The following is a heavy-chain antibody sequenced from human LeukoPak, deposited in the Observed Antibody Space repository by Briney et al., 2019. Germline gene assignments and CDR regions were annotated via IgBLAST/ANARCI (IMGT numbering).Heavy chain of an antibody. D-gene: IGHD6-19*01. Sequence: GGSLRLSCAASGFTFNSYEMNWVRQAPGKGLGWVSYISSSASIIYYADSVKGRFTISRDNAKNSLYLQMNSLRDEDTAVYFCARGIAVAGQIDYWGQGILVTVSS. CDR1: GFTFNSYE. J-gene: IGHJ4*02. CDR2: ISSSASII. V-gene: IGHV3-48*03. CDR3: ARGIAVAGQIDY.